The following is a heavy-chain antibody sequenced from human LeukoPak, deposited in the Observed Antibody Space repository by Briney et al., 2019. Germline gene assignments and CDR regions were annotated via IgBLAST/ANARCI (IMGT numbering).Heavy chain of an antibody. CDR3: ARDQWDSGYDYSPFDY. CDR2: IIPILGIA. CDR1: GGTFSSYA. J-gene: IGHJ4*02. D-gene: IGHD5-12*01. Sequence: GASVKVSCKASGGTFSSYAISWVRQAPGQGLEWMGRIIPILGIANYAQKFQGRVTITADKSTSTAYMELSSLRSEDTAVYYCARDQWDSGYDYSPFDYWGQGTLVTVSS. V-gene: IGHV1-69*04.